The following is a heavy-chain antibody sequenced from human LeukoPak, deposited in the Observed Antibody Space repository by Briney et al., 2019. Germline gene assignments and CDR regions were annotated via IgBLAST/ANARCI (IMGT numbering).Heavy chain of an antibody. V-gene: IGHV4-34*01. Sequence: SETLSLTCAVYGGSFSGYYWSWTRQPPGKGLEWIGEINDSGSTNYNPSLKSRVTISVDTSKNQFSLKLSSVTAAETAVYYCARSVAAAGTFDYWGQGTLVPV. CDR2: INDSGST. J-gene: IGHJ4*02. CDR1: GGSFSGYY. CDR3: ARSVAAAGTFDY. D-gene: IGHD6-13*01.